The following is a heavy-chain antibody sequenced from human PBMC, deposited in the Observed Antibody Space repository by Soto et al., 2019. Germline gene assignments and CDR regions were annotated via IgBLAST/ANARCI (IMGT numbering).Heavy chain of an antibody. J-gene: IGHJ6*02. Sequence: ASVKVSCKASGYSFTRYGIGWARQAPGQGLEWMGWINAYNGNTNYAQNIQSRLTLTTDTSTTTAYMELRSLRSNVTAIYYCAMVDVYVTPSPQDVWGQGTTVTVSS. V-gene: IGHV1-18*01. D-gene: IGHD3-16*01. CDR3: AMVDVYVTPSPQDV. CDR1: GYSFTRYG. CDR2: INAYNGNT.